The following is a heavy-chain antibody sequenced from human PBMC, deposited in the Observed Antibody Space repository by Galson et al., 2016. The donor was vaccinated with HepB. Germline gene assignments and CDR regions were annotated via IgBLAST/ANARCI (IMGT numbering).Heavy chain of an antibody. J-gene: IGHJ4*02. V-gene: IGHV3-23*01. D-gene: IGHD4-23*01. CDR3: SGVPSGNRLDY. Sequence: SLRLSCAASGFIFSSYAMTWVRQAPGKGPEWVSTFGDGGDIYYADYVKGRFTISRDNSRNTPYLQRNSLRADDTAVYYCSGVPSGNRLDYWCQGTLVTVSS. CDR1: GFIFSSYA. CDR2: FGDGGDI.